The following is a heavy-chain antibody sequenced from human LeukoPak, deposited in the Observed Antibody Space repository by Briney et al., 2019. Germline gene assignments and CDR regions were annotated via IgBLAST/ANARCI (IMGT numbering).Heavy chain of an antibody. Sequence: PGGSLRLSCAASGFTFDDYAMHWVRQAPGKGLEWVSGISWNSGSIGYADSVKGRFTISRDNAKNSLYLQMNSLRAEDTALYYCAKEDRRGRHFDYWGQRTLVTVSS. V-gene: IGHV3-9*01. CDR1: GFTFDDYA. J-gene: IGHJ4*02. CDR3: AKEDRRGRHFDY. CDR2: ISWNSGSI. D-gene: IGHD3-16*01.